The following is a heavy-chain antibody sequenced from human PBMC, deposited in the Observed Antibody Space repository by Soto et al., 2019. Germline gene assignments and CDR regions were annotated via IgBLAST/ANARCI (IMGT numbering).Heavy chain of an antibody. CDR3: VKGIAVAGTTDRDAFDI. D-gene: IGHD6-19*01. Sequence: GSLRLSCSASGFTFSSYAMHWVRQAPGKGLEYVSAISSNGGSTYYADSVKGRFTISRDNSKNTLYLQMSSLRAEDTAVYYCVKGIAVAGTTDRDAFDISGQGTMVTVSS. CDR2: ISSNGGST. CDR1: GFTFSSYA. J-gene: IGHJ3*02. V-gene: IGHV3-64D*06.